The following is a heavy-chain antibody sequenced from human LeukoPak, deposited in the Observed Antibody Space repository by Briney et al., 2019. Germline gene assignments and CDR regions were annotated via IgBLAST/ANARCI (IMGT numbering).Heavy chain of an antibody. D-gene: IGHD5-18*01. V-gene: IGHV3-33*01. CDR1: GFTFSSYG. Sequence: GRSLRLSCAASGFTFSSYGMHWVRQAPGKGLEWVAVIWYDGSNKYYADSVKGRFTISRDNSKNTLYLQMNSLRAEDTAVYYCASGEGYSYGHDLLVSDYWGQGTLVTVSS. J-gene: IGHJ4*02. CDR3: ASGEGYSYGHDLLVSDY. CDR2: IWYDGSNK.